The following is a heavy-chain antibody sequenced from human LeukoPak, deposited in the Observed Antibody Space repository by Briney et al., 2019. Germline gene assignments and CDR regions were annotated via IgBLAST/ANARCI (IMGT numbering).Heavy chain of an antibody. CDR3: ARGRYDYGY. CDR2: INHSGST. Sequence: SETLSLTCAVYGGSFSGYYWSWIRQPPGKGLEWIGEINHSGSTNYNPSLKSRVTISVDTSKNQFSLKLSSVTAADTAVYYCARGRYDYGYWGQGTLVTVSS. CDR1: GGSFSGYY. D-gene: IGHD4-17*01. J-gene: IGHJ4*02. V-gene: IGHV4-34*01.